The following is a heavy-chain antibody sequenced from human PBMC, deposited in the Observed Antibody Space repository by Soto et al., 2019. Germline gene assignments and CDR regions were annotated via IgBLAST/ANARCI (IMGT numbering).Heavy chain of an antibody. D-gene: IGHD7-27*01. CDR2: ISAYNGNT. Sequence: QVQLVQSGAEVKKPGASVKVSCKASGYTFTIYGISWVRQAPGQGLEWMGWISAYNGNTNYAQQLQGRVTMTTDTPTSTAYMEVRSLRSEDTAVYYCARGHRWAGEGLSARDDYWGQGTLVTVSS. J-gene: IGHJ4*02. V-gene: IGHV1-18*01. CDR1: GYTFTIYG. CDR3: ARGHRWAGEGLSARDDY.